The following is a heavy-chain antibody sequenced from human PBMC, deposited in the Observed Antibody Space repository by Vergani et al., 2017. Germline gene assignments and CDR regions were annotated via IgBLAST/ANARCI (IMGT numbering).Heavy chain of an antibody. V-gene: IGHV3-72*01. CDR3: VRVKGSNWNDHLYDI. CDR2: IRNKANDYNT. CDR1: GFTFSDYY. J-gene: IGHJ3*02. D-gene: IGHD1-1*01. Sequence: VQLVESGGGLVKPGGSLRLSCAASGFTFSDYYMSWIRQAPGKGLEWVGRIRNKANDYNTQYAASVKGRFTISRDDSKSYLYLQMNSLQTEDTALYYCVRVKGSNWNDHLYDIWGQGTLVTVSS.